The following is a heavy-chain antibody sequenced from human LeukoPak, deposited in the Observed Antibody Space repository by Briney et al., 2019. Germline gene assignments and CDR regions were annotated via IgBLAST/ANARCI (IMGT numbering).Heavy chain of an antibody. Sequence: SETLSLTCTVPGGSISSSSYYWGWIRQPPGKGLEWIGSVFSTGTTFYNPSLKSRVTISVDTSKNQFSLKLSSVTAADTAVYYCARPMYSSGWYNYWGQGTLVTVSS. CDR1: GGSISSSSYY. CDR2: VFSTGTT. D-gene: IGHD6-19*01. V-gene: IGHV4-39*01. J-gene: IGHJ4*02. CDR3: ARPMYSSGWYNY.